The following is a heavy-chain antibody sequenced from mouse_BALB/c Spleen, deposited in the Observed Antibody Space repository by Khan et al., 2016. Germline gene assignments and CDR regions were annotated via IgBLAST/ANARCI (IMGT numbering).Heavy chain of an antibody. CDR1: GYTFSNYW. V-gene: IGHV1-9*01. J-gene: IGHJ4*01. CDR2: ILPGSGST. CDR3: ARGWYAMDY. D-gene: IGHD1-1*02. Sequence: QVQLQQSGGELMKPGASVKISCKATGYTFSNYWIEWVKQRPGHGLEWIGEILPGSGSTNYNEKFKGKATFTADTSSNTVYMQLSSLTSEYSACYYSARGWYAMDYWGQGTSVTVSS.